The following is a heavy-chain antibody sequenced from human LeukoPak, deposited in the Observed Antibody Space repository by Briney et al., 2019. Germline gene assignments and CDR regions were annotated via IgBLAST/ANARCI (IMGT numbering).Heavy chain of an antibody. Sequence: SETLSLTCAVYGGSFSDYFWSWIRQPPGKGLEWIGEISHSGSTTYNPSLRSRVTISGDTSKKQFSLKLNSVTAADTAAYYCVTYYYGSSAPKRNYWGQGILVTVSS. J-gene: IGHJ4*02. CDR1: GGSFSDYF. D-gene: IGHD3-22*01. V-gene: IGHV4-34*01. CDR3: VTYYYGSSAPKRNY. CDR2: ISHSGST.